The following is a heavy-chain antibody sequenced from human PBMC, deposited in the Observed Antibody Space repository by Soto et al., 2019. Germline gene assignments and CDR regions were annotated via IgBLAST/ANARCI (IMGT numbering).Heavy chain of an antibody. Sequence: QLQLQESGPGLVKPSETLSLTCTVSGGSISSSSYYWGWIRQPPGKGLEWIGRIYYSGSTYYNPSLHSRVPLPVDTSKNQFSLKLSSVAAADTAVYYGAGSSGIMGAWGQGTLVTVSS. CDR3: AGSSGIMGA. J-gene: IGHJ4*02. CDR2: IYYSGST. CDR1: GGSISSSSYY. V-gene: IGHV4-39*01. D-gene: IGHD6-25*01.